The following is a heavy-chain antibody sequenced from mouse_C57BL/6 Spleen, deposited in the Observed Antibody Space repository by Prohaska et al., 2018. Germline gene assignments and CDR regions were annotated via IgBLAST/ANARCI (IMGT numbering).Heavy chain of an antibody. CDR2: IRSKSNNYAT. V-gene: IGHV10-1*01. CDR1: GFSFNTYA. D-gene: IGHD2-3*01. CDR3: VRSPYDGYSSCYFDV. Sequence: EVQLVESGGGLVQPKGSLKLSCAASGFSFNTYAMNWVRQAPGKGLEWVARIRSKSNNYATYYADSVKDSFTISRDYSESMLYLQMNNLKTEDTAMYYCVRSPYDGYSSCYFDVWGTGTTVTVSS. J-gene: IGHJ1*03.